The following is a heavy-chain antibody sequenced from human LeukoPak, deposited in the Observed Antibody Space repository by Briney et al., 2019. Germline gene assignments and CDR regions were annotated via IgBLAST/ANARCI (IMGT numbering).Heavy chain of an antibody. CDR2: IIPIFGTA. D-gene: IGHD3-16*01. J-gene: IGHJ6*03. V-gene: IGHV1-69*05. Sequence: GASVKVSCKASGGTFSSYAISWVRQAPEQGLEWMGGIIPIFGTANYAQKFQGRVTITTDESTSTAYMEMSSLRSEDKAVYYCARYARGSYYYYMDVWGKGTTVTVSS. CDR3: ARYARGSYYYYMDV. CDR1: GGTFSSYA.